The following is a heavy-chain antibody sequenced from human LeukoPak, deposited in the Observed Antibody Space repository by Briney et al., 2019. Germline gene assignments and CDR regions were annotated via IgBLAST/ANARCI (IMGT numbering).Heavy chain of an antibody. V-gene: IGHV4-39*01. CDR1: GGSITSSNFH. J-gene: IGHJ4*02. CDR3: TRLFDY. Sequence: PSETLSLTCNVSGGSITSSNFHWGWLRQPPGMGLEWSGSLYESGTTYYNPSLKSRATISVDSSKNQFPLKLSSVTAADTAVYYCTRLFDYWGQGSLVSASS. CDR2: LYESGTT.